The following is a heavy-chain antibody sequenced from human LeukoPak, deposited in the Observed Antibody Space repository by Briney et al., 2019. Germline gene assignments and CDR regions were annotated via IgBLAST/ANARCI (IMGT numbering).Heavy chain of an antibody. CDR1: GYTFTGYY. CDR2: INPSGGST. D-gene: IGHD4-17*01. CDR3: ARPTTVTKTWHAFDI. V-gene: IGHV1-46*03. J-gene: IGHJ3*02. Sequence: ASVKVSCKASGYTFTGYYMHWVRQAPGQGLEWMGIINPSGGSTSYAQKFQGRVTMTRDTSTSTVYMELSSLRSEDTAVYYCARPTTVTKTWHAFDIWGQGTMVTVSS.